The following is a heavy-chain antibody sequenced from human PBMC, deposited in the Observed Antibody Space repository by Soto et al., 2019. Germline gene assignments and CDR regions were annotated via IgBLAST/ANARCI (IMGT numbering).Heavy chain of an antibody. CDR2: INPNSGGT. D-gene: IGHD3-22*01. CDR3: ARTYYYDSSGYPHLGY. CDR1: GYTFTGYY. Sequence: ASVKVSCKASGYTFTGYYMHWVRQAPGQGLEWMGWINPNSGGTNYAQKFQGRVTMTRDTSISTAYMELSRLRSDDTAVYYCARTYYYDSSGYPHLGYWGQGTLVTVSS. V-gene: IGHV1-2*02. J-gene: IGHJ4*02.